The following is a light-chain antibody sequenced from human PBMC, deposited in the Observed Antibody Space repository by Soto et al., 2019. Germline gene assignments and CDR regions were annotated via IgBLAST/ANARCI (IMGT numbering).Light chain of an antibody. CDR1: QSVSSN. Sequence: EIVMTQSPANLSVSPGERATLSCRASQSVSSNLAWYQQKPGQGPRLLIYGASTRATSIPARFSGSGSGTEFPHTINCLQSEDFAVYFCQQYNKWPPYTFGQGTKLEIK. J-gene: IGKJ2*01. CDR3: QQYNKWPPYT. CDR2: GAS. V-gene: IGKV3-15*01.